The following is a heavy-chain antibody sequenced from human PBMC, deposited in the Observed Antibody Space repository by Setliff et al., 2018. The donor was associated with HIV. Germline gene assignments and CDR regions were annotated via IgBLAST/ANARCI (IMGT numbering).Heavy chain of an antibody. D-gene: IGHD5-12*01. V-gene: IGHV1-69*13. CDR3: ARGPLYGYDRGYFDY. CDR1: GGIFNTYG. J-gene: IGHJ4*02. Sequence: GASVKVSCKASGGIFNTYGMNWVRQAPGQGLEWMGGIIPIARAPNYAQKFQDRVTITADESTTTVYMGVRSLKSEDTALYYCARGPLYGYDRGYFDYWGQGTLVTVSS. CDR2: IIPIARAP.